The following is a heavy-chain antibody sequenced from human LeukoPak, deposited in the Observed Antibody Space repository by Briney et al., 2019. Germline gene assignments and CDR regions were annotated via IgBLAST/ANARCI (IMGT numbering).Heavy chain of an antibody. D-gene: IGHD2-15*01. CDR3: ARAWSLDY. CDR1: GCSFTTYW. V-gene: IGHV5-51*01. Sequence: GESLKIFCKGSGCSFTTYWIGWVRQMPGKGLEWVGFINPTDSDATYSPSFQGQVIISADKSSSTAYLQWSSLKASDTAMYYCARAWSLDYWGQGTLVTVSS. J-gene: IGHJ4*02. CDR2: INPTDSDA.